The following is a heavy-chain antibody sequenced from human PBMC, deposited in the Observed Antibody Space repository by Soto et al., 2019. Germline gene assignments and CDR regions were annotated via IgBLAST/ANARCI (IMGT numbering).Heavy chain of an antibody. CDR1: GFTFSSYA. V-gene: IGHV3-23*01. D-gene: IGHD4-4*01. Sequence: PGGFLRLSCAASGFTFSSYAMTWVRQAPGKGLEWVSAISGSGGSTYYADSVKGRFTISRDNSKNTLYLQMNSLRAEDTATYYCARTPYSSIYYYGMDVWGQGTTVTVSS. CDR2: ISGSGGST. J-gene: IGHJ6*02. CDR3: ARTPYSSIYYYGMDV.